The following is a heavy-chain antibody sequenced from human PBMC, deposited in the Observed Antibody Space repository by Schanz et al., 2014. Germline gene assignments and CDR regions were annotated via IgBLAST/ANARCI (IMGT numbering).Heavy chain of an antibody. CDR1: GFTFSSHW. J-gene: IGHJ2*01. CDR2: INSVGSNT. Sequence: EVQLVESGGDLVQPGGSLRLSCAASGFTFSSHWMHWVRQDPGKGLVWVARINSVGSNTDYADSVTGRFTISRDNAKNTLYLQMNSLRAEDTAIYYCAKDAPYPFDLWGRGTLITVSS. V-gene: IGHV3-74*01. CDR3: AKDAPYPFDL.